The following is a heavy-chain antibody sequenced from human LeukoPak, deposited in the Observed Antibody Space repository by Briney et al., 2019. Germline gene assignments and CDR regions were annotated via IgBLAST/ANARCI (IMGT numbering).Heavy chain of an antibody. CDR2: IYYSGST. CDR3: ARQFLGYCSSTSCPNWFDP. D-gene: IGHD2-2*01. CDR1: GGSISSSSYY. Sequence: SETLSLTCTVSGGSISSSSYYWGWIRQPPGKGLEWIGRIYYSGSTYYNPSLKSRVTISVDTSKNQFSLKLSSVTAADTAVYYCARQFLGYCSSTSCPNWFDPWGQGTLVTVSS. J-gene: IGHJ5*02. V-gene: IGHV4-39*01.